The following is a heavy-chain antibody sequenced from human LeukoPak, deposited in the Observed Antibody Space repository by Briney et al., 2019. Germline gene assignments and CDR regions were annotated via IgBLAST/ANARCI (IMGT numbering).Heavy chain of an antibody. J-gene: IGHJ4*02. CDR2: IYHSGST. V-gene: IGHV4-38-2*02. CDR1: GYSISSVYY. D-gene: IGHD2-21*02. CDR3: ARDPGVVTATSFDY. Sequence: PSETLSLTCTVSGYSISSVYYWGWIRQPPGKGLEWIGSIYHSGSTYYNPSLKSRVTISVDTSKNQFSLKLSSVTAADTAVYYCARDPGVVTATSFDYWGQGTLVTVSS.